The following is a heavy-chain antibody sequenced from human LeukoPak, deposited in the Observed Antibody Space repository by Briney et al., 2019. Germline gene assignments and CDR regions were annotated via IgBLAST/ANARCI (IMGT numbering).Heavy chain of an antibody. J-gene: IGHJ5*02. Sequence: GTLFPTCAFSCGSLSSCNWWSWVPQPPGQGLEWIGEIYHSGSTNYNPSLKSRVTISVDKSKNQFSLKLSSVTAADTAVYYCARAVSWFDPWGQGTLVTVSS. D-gene: IGHD4-11*01. CDR1: CGSLSSCNW. CDR3: ARAVSWFDP. V-gene: IGHV4-4*02. CDR2: IYHSGST.